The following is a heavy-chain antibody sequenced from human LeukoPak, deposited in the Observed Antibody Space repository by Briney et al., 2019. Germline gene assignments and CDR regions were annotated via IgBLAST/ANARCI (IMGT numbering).Heavy chain of an antibody. V-gene: IGHV3-23*01. CDR2: ISGSGGST. CDR3: VREGFYFFDF. CDR1: GFTFSSYG. J-gene: IGHJ4*01. Sequence: GGTLRLSCAASGFTFSSYGMSWVRQAPGKGLEWVSAISGSGGSTYYADSVKGRFTISRDNSKNTLYLQMNSLRAEDSATYYCVREGFYFFDFWGQGTLVTVSS.